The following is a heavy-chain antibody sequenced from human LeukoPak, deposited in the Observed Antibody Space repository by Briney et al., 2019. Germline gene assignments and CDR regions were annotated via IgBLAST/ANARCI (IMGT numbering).Heavy chain of an antibody. CDR3: ARGGDDYSNSNWFDP. V-gene: IGHV4-31*11. CDR2: IYYSGST. J-gene: IGHJ5*02. Sequence: SETLSLTCAVYGGSFSGYYGSWIRQHPGKGLEWIGYIYYSGSTYYNPSLKSRVTISVDTSKNQFSLKLSSVTAADTAVYYCARGGDDYSNSNWFDPWGQGTLVTVSS. CDR1: GGSFSGYY. D-gene: IGHD4-11*01.